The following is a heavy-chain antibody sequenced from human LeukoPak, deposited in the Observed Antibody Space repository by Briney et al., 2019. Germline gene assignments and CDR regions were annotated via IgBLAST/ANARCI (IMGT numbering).Heavy chain of an antibody. CDR3: ARGPGSGSYYTVDY. J-gene: IGHJ4*02. V-gene: IGHV3-21*01. Sequence: GGSLRLSCAASGFTFSSYSMNWVRQAPGKGLEWVSSISSSSSYIYYADLVKGRFTISRDNAKNSLYLQMNSLRAEDTAVYYCARGPGSGSYYTVDYWGQGTLVTVSS. D-gene: IGHD3-10*01. CDR2: ISSSSSYI. CDR1: GFTFSSYS.